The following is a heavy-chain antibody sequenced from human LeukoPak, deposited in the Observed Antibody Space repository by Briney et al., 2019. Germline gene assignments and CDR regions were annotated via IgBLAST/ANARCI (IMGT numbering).Heavy chain of an antibody. CDR1: GYSISSGYY. Sequence: SETLSLICTVSGYSISSGYYWGWVRQPPGKGLEWIGTVYHSGSTYYNPSLRSRVTISVETSKNQFSLKVRSMTAADTAVYYCARVPGVYYDRLTGSGSGWFDPWGQGTLVTVSS. CDR3: ARVPGVYYDRLTGSGSGWFDP. D-gene: IGHD3-9*01. V-gene: IGHV4-38-2*02. CDR2: VYHSGST. J-gene: IGHJ5*02.